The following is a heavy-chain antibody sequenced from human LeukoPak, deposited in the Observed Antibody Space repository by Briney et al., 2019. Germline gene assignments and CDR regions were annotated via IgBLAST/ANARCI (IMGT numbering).Heavy chain of an antibody. Sequence: GGSLRFSCAASGFTFSSYAMHWVRQAPGKGLEWVAVISYDGSYKYYADSVKGRFTISRDNSKNTLYLQMNSLRPEDTAVYYCARDPTNGNYVHYFDYWGQGTLVTVSS. CDR1: GFTFSSYA. CDR3: ARDPTNGNYVHYFDY. D-gene: IGHD1-7*01. J-gene: IGHJ4*02. V-gene: IGHV3-30*04. CDR2: ISYDGSYK.